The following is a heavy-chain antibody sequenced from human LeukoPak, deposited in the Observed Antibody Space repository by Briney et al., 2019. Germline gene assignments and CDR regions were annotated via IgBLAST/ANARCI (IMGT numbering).Heavy chain of an antibody. D-gene: IGHD5-18*01. CDR3: ARGRSRGYSYGYSS. V-gene: IGHV4-34*01. CDR2: INHSGST. Sequence: SETLSLTCAVYGGSFSGYCWSWIRQPPGKGLEWVGEINHSGSTNYNPSLKNRVIISVNTSKNQFSQKLGSVTAADTAVYYCARGRSRGYSYGYSSWGQGTLVTVSS. CDR1: GGSFSGYC. J-gene: IGHJ4*02.